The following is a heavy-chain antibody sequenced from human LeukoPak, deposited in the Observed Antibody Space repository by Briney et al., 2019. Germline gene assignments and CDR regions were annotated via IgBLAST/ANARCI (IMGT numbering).Heavy chain of an antibody. V-gene: IGHV1-46*01. Sequence: ASVKVSCKASGYTFTSYYMHWVRQPPGQGLEWMGIINPSGGSTSYAQKFQGRVTMTRDMSTSTVYMELSSLRSEDTAVYYCAIAYCGGDCYSGRGYNAFDIWGQGTMVTVSS. CDR3: AIAYCGGDCYSGRGYNAFDI. D-gene: IGHD2-21*02. CDR1: GYTFTSYY. J-gene: IGHJ3*02. CDR2: INPSGGST.